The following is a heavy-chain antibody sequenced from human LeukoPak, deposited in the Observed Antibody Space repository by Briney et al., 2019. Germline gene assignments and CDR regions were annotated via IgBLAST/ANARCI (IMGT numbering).Heavy chain of an antibody. CDR3: ARDNSGNDYSFDY. CDR2: ISSSSTYI. CDR1: GFIFTTYN. D-gene: IGHD5-12*01. J-gene: IGHJ4*02. V-gene: IGHV3-21*01. Sequence: GGSLGLSCEASGFIFTTYNMHWVRQAPGKGLEWVSSISSSSTYINYADSVKGRFTISRDNAKNSLYLQIDSLRAEDTAMYYCARDNSGNDYSFDYWGQGTLVTVSS.